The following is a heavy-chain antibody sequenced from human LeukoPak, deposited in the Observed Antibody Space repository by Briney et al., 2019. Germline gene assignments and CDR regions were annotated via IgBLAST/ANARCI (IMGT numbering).Heavy chain of an antibody. V-gene: IGHV5-51*01. D-gene: IGHD3-22*01. CDR1: GYSFTSYW. Sequence: GESLKISCKGSGYSFTSYWIGWVRQMPGKSLEWMGIIYPGDSDTRYSPSFQGQVTNSADKSISTAYLQWSSLKASDTAMYYCARSAPSSGYYHFDYWGQGTLVTVSS. J-gene: IGHJ4*02. CDR3: ARSAPSSGYYHFDY. CDR2: IYPGDSDT.